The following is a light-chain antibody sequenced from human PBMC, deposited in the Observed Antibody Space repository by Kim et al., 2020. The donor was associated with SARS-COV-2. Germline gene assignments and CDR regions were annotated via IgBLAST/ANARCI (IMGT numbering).Light chain of an antibody. CDR3: QQYNSYS. J-gene: IGKJ1*01. V-gene: IGKV1-5*03. Sequence: DIKMTQSPSTLSASVGDRVTITCRASQSISSWLAWYQQKPGKAPKLLIYKASSLESGVPSRFSGSGSGTEFTLTISSLQPDDFATYYCQQYNSYSFGQGTKLEI. CDR1: QSISSW. CDR2: KAS.